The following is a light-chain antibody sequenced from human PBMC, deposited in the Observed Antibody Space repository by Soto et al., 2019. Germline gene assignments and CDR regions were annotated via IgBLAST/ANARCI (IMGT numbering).Light chain of an antibody. CDR3: QHTWT. Sequence: EIVLTQSPATLSLSPGERATLSCRASQSVSSYLAWYQQKPGQAPRLLIYDASNRATGIPARFSGSGSGTDFTLTIGSLEPEDFAVYYCQHTWTFGQGTKVDIK. CDR2: DAS. V-gene: IGKV3-11*01. J-gene: IGKJ1*01. CDR1: QSVSSY.